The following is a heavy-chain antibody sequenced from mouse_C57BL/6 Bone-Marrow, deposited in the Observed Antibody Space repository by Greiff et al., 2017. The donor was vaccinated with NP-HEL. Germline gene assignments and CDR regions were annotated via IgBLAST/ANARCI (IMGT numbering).Heavy chain of an antibody. CDR2: ISSGSSTI. CDR3: ARMYFFYYAMDY. CDR1: GFTFSDYG. J-gene: IGHJ4*01. V-gene: IGHV5-17*01. Sequence: EVKLVESGGGLVKPGGSLKLSCAASGFTFSDYGMHWVRQAPEKGLEWVAYISSGSSTIYYADTVKGRFTISRDNSKNTLFLQMTSLRSEDTAMYYCARMYFFYYAMDYWGQGTSVTVSS.